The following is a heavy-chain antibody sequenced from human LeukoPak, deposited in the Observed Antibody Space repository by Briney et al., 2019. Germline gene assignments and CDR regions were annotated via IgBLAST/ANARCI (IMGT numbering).Heavy chain of an antibody. CDR2: IYYSGST. D-gene: IGHD5-24*01. V-gene: IGHV4-39*07. CDR3: ARVCEIYYYYYMDV. Sequence: SETLSLTCTVSGGSISSSSYYWGWIRQPPGKGLEWIGSIYYSGSTYYNPSLKSRVTISVDTSKNQFSLKLSSVTAADTAVYYRARVCEIYYYYYMDVWGKGTTVTVSS. CDR1: GGSISSSSYY. J-gene: IGHJ6*03.